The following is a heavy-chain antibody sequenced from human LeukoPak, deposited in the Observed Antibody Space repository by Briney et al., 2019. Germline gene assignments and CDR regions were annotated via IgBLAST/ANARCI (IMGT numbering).Heavy chain of an antibody. Sequence: GGSLRLSCAASGFTFSSYGMHWVRQAPGKGLEWVAVIWYDGSNKYYADSVKGRFTISRDNSKNTLYLQMNSLRAEDTAVYYCARGRSGSYGVFDYWGQGTLVTVSS. CDR3: ARGRSGSYGVFDY. D-gene: IGHD1-26*01. V-gene: IGHV3-33*01. CDR1: GFTFSSYG. J-gene: IGHJ4*02. CDR2: IWYDGSNK.